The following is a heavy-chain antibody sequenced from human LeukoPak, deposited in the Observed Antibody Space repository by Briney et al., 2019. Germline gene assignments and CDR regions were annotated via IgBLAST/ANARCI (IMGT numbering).Heavy chain of an antibody. J-gene: IGHJ4*02. V-gene: IGHV4-34*01. D-gene: IGHD3-22*01. Sequence: SETLSLTCAVYGGSFSGYYWSWIRQPPGKGLEWIGEINHSGSTNYNPSLKSRVTISVDTSKNQFSLKLSSVTAADTAVYYCARGVTYYYDLDYWGQGTLVTVSS. CDR1: GGSFSGYY. CDR2: INHSGST. CDR3: ARGVTYYYDLDY.